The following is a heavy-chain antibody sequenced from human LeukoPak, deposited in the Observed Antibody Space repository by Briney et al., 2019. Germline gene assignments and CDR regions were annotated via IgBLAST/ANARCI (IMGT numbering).Heavy chain of an antibody. V-gene: IGHV4-34*01. CDR3: ASLGSSKGRQRGYGMDV. D-gene: IGHD6-6*01. Sequence: SETLSLTCAVYGGSFSGYYRSWIRQPPGKGLEWIGEINHSGSTNYNPSLKSRVTISVDTSKNQFSLKLSSLTAADTAVYYCASLGSSKGRQRGYGMDVWGQGTTVTVSS. CDR1: GGSFSGYY. J-gene: IGHJ6*02. CDR2: INHSGST.